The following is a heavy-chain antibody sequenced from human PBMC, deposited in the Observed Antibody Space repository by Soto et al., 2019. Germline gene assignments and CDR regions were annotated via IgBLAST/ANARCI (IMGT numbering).Heavy chain of an antibody. V-gene: IGHV2-5*02. Sequence: QITLKESGPTLVKPTQTLTLTCTFSGFSLSTSGVGVGWIRQPPGKALEWLALIYWDDDKRYSPSLKSRLTLTKDTPKTQVVLTMASRDPVHTATYSCRSRGGGAMDVWGQGTTVPASS. CDR2: IYWDDDK. CDR3: RSRGGGAMDV. D-gene: IGHD1-26*01. J-gene: IGHJ6*02. CDR1: GFSLSTSGVG.